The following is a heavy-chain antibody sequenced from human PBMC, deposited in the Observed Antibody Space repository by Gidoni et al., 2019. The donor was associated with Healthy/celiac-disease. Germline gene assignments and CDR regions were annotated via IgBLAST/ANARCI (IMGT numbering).Heavy chain of an antibody. CDR1: GFPFSSYA. CDR3: AREGRYFDWFPTWDGMDV. CDR2: ISYDGSNK. J-gene: IGHJ6*02. Sequence: QVQLVESGGGVVQPGRSLRLSCAASGFPFSSYAMHWVRQAPGKGLEWVAVISYDGSNKYYADSVKGRFTISRDNSKNTLYLQMNSLRAEDTAVYYCAREGRYFDWFPTWDGMDVWGQGTTVTVSS. V-gene: IGHV3-30-3*01. D-gene: IGHD3-9*01.